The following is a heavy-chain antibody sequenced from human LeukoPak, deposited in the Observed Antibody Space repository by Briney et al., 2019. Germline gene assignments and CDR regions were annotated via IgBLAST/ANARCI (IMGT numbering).Heavy chain of an antibody. CDR2: IYYSGST. D-gene: IGHD1-1*01. Sequence: SETLSLTCTVSGGSISSYYWSWIRQPPGKGLDWIGYIYYSGSTNYKPSLKSRVTISVDTSKNQFSLKLSPVTAADTAVYYCARVPQERYYYYYMDVWGKGTTVTVSS. CDR1: GGSISSYY. CDR3: ARVPQERYYYYYMDV. V-gene: IGHV4-59*01. J-gene: IGHJ6*03.